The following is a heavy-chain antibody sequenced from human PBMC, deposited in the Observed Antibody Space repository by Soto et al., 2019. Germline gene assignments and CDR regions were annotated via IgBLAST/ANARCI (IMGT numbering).Heavy chain of an antibody. V-gene: IGHV5-51*01. CDR3: ATEPYIFSYYYVMDV. D-gene: IGHD2-2*02. CDR1: GYSFTSYW. Sequence: GESLKISCKSSGYSFTSYWHGWVRPMPGKGLEWMGIIYPGDSDNRYSPSFQGQVTISADKSISTAYLQWSSLKASDTAMYYCATEPYIFSYYYVMDVWGQGTTFTFS. J-gene: IGHJ6*02. CDR2: IYPGDSDN.